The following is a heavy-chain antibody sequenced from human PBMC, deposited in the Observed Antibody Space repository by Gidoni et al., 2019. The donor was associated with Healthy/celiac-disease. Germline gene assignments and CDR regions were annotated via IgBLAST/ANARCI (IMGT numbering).Heavy chain of an antibody. CDR3: AKGGGFHCSGGSCYSDYFDY. J-gene: IGHJ4*02. V-gene: IGHV3-9*01. D-gene: IGHD2-15*01. CDR2: ISWNSGSI. CDR1: GFTFDDYA. Sequence: EVQLVESGVGLVQPGRSLRLSCAASGFTFDDYAMHWVRQAPGKGLEWVSGISWNSGSIGDADSVKGRFTISRDNAKNSLYLQMNSLRAEDTALYYCAKGGGFHCSGGSCYSDYFDYWGQGTLVTVSS.